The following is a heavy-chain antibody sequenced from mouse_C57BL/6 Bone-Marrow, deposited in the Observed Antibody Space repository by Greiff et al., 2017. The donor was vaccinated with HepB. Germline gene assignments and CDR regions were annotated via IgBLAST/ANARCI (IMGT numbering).Heavy chain of an antibody. CDR1: GFTFSSYT. Sequence: EVMLVESGGGLVKPVGSLKLSCAASGFTFSSYTMSWVRQTPEKRLEWVATISGGGGNTYYPDSVKGRFTISRDNAKNTLYLQMSSLRSEDTALYYCARDGYYPYYFDYWGQGTTLTVSS. V-gene: IGHV5-9*01. CDR2: ISGGGGNT. J-gene: IGHJ2*01. CDR3: ARDGYYPYYFDY. D-gene: IGHD2-3*01.